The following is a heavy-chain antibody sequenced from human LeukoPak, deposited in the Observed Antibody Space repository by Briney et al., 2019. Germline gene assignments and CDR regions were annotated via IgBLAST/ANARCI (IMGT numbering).Heavy chain of an antibody. CDR3: ASEVTHFNYYDSSGSNYYGMDV. D-gene: IGHD3-22*01. Sequence: PGRSLRLSCAASGFTFSSYAMHWVRQAPGKGLEWVAVISYDGSNKYYADSVKGRFTISRDNSKNTLYLQMNSLRAEDTAVYYCASEVTHFNYYDSSGSNYYGMDVWGQGTTVTVSS. CDR2: ISYDGSNK. CDR1: GFTFSSYA. J-gene: IGHJ6*02. V-gene: IGHV3-30-3*01.